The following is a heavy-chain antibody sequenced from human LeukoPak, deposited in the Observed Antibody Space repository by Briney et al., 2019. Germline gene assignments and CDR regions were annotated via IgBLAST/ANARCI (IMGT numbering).Heavy chain of an antibody. Sequence: AASVTVSCKASGYTFTSYDINWVRQAPGQGLEWMGWMNPNSGNTGYAQKFQGRVTITRNTSISTAYMELSSLRSEDTAVYYCARGPDLTGWYYYYYMDVWGKGTTVTVSS. CDR1: GYTFTSYD. D-gene: IGHD3-9*01. J-gene: IGHJ6*03. CDR2: MNPNSGNT. V-gene: IGHV1-8*03. CDR3: ARGPDLTGWYYYYYMDV.